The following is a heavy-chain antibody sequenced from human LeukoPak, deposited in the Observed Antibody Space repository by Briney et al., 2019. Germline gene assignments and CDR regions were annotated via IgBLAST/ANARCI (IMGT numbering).Heavy chain of an antibody. CDR3: ARFSVTTPDY. CDR1: GFTFSRYS. D-gene: IGHD4-11*01. Sequence: GGSLRLSCAASGFTFSRYSMNWVRQAPGKGLEWVSSISSSSSYIYYADSVKGRFTISRDNAKNSLYLQMNSLRAEDTAVYYCARFSVTTPDYWGQGTLVTVTS. CDR2: ISSSSSYI. J-gene: IGHJ4*02. V-gene: IGHV3-21*01.